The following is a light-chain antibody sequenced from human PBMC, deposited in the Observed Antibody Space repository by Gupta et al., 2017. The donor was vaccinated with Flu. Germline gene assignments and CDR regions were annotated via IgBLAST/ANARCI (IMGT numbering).Light chain of an antibody. CDR3: AAWDDSLSGSYV. Sequence: QSVLTQPPSASGTPGQRVTISCSGSSSNIGSNFVYWYQQFPGTAPKLLIYRNDQRPSGVPDRFSGSKSGTSASLAISGLRSEDEADYYCAAWDDSLSGSYVFGTGTKVTV. CDR1: SSNIGSNF. CDR2: RND. V-gene: IGLV1-47*01. J-gene: IGLJ1*01.